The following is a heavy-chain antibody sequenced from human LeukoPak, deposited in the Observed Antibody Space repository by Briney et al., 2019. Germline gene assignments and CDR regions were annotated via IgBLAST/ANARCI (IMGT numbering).Heavy chain of an antibody. CDR1: GYTFIDYY. Sequence: GASVKVSCKASGYTFIDYYINWVRQAPGQGLEWMGWINPNSGGTHYAQKFQGRVTMTRDTSVSTAYMELSSLTSDDSAVYYCARGTLIWYWGQGTLVTVSS. J-gene: IGHJ4*02. V-gene: IGHV1-2*02. D-gene: IGHD1-14*01. CDR2: INPNSGGT. CDR3: ARGTLIWY.